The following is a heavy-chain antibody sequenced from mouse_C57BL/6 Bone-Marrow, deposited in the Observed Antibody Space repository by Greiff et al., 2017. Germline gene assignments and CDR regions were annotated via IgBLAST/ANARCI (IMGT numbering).Heavy chain of an antibody. V-gene: IGHV1-78*01. J-gene: IGHJ2*01. CDR1: GYTFTDHT. Sequence: VQLQESDAELVKPGASVKISCKVYGYTFTDHTIHWMKQRPEQGLEWIGYIYPRDGSTKYNEKFKGKATLTADKSSSTAYMQLNSLTSEDSAVYFCARRSNYVGHFDYWGQGTTLTVSS. CDR2: IYPRDGST. D-gene: IGHD2-5*01. CDR3: ARRSNYVGHFDY.